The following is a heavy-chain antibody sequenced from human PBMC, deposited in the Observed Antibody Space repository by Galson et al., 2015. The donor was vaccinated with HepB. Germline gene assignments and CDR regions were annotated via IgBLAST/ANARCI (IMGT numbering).Heavy chain of an antibody. J-gene: IGHJ4*02. D-gene: IGHD5-12*01. CDR3: VKGGGYSAIRGRGGFDS. CDR1: GFTFNSYA. CDR2: ITYDGTNK. Sequence: SLRLSCVASGFTFNSYAMHWVRQAPGKGLQWVAVITYDGTNKFYARSVKGRFTISRDNSGNTLFLHMNSLRPEDTALYYCVKGGGYSAIRGRGGFDSWGQGALVTVSS. V-gene: IGHV3-30*04.